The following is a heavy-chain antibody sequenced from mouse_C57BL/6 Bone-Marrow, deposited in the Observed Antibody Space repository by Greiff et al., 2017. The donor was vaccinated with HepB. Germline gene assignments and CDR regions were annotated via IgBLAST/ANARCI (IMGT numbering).Heavy chain of an antibody. V-gene: IGHV5-16*01. D-gene: IGHD1-1*01. CDR3: ERDYYGSSYVWYFDV. J-gene: IGHJ1*03. CDR1: GFTFSDYY. Sequence: VQLKQSEGGLVQPGSSMKLSCTASGFTFSDYYMAWVRQVPEKGLEWVANINYDGSSTYYLDSLKSRFIISRDNAKNILYLQMSSLKSEDTATYYCERDYYGSSYVWYFDVWGTGTTVTVSS. CDR2: INYDGSST.